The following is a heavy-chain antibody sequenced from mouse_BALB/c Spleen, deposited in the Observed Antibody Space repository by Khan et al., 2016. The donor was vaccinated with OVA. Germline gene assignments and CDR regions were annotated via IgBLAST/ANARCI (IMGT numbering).Heavy chain of an antibody. Sequence: QVQLKQSGAELVRPGASVKLSCKTSGYIFTSYWLHWVKQRSGQGLEWIARIYPGTGSTWYDEKLKGKATLTAAKAPSTAYMQLRSLNSEDYAVFCCARGQPGNSAMDCWGQGTSVTV. CDR3: ARGQPGNSAMDC. D-gene: IGHD6-1*01. CDR2: IYPGTGST. CDR1: GYIFTSYW. J-gene: IGHJ4*01. V-gene: IGHV1S132*01.